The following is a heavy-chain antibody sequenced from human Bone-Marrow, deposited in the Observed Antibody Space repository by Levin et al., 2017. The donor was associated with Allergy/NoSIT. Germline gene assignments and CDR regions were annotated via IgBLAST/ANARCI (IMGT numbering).Heavy chain of an antibody. CDR3: SRSSGTGTARDY. Sequence: PSETLSLTCAVSGYSISSGYYWGWIRQPPGKGLEWIGSIFQSGSTYYNPSLKSRVTMSVDTSKNQFSLKLNSVTAADTAVYYCSRSSGTGTARDYWGQGTLVTVSS. CDR1: GYSISSGYY. D-gene: IGHD1-1*01. CDR2: IFQSGST. J-gene: IGHJ4*02. V-gene: IGHV4-38-2*01.